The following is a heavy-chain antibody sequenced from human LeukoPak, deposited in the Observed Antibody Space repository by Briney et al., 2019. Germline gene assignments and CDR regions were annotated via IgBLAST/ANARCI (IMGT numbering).Heavy chain of an antibody. J-gene: IGHJ1*01. CDR2: KYDGGRD. V-gene: IGHV4-59*03. CDR1: GVSISTYY. Sequence: PSETLSLTCTVSGVSISTYYWSWIRQPPGKGLEWIGCKYDGGRDLYNPSLKSRVTISVDASEKQFSLSLRSVTAADTAMYYCARTTRVAPDGRAEYFEDWGQGTLVIVSS. D-gene: IGHD5-12*01. CDR3: ARTTRVAPDGRAEYFED.